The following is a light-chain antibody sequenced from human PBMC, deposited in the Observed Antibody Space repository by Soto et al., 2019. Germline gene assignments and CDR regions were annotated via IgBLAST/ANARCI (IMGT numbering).Light chain of an antibody. CDR3: QVWDSGSNHWV. J-gene: IGLJ3*02. CDR2: DDS. V-gene: IGLV3-21*02. CDR1: NIGSKT. Sequence: SYELTQPPSVSVAPGQTAWLTCGGDNIGSKTVHWFQQKPCQAPVLVVYDDSDRPSGIPERFSGSNSGTTATLTISRVQAGDEADYYCQVWDSGSNHWVFGGGTKLTVL.